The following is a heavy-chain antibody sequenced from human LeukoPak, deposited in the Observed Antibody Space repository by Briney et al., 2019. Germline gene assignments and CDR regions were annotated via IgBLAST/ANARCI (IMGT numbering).Heavy chain of an antibody. J-gene: IGHJ6*03. CDR3: ARRGAPDDYGYDSSVKGSYYYMDV. CDR1: GFTFSSYA. D-gene: IGHD3-22*01. Sequence: GGSLRLSCAASGFTFSSYAMHWVRQAPGKGLEYVSAISSNGGSTYYANSVKGRFTISRDNSKNTLYLQMGSLRAEDMAVYYCARRGAPDDYGYDSSVKGSYYYMDVWGKGTTVTVSS. CDR2: ISSNGGST. V-gene: IGHV3-64*01.